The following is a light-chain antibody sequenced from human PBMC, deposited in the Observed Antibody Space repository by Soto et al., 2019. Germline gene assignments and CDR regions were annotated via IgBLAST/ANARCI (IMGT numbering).Light chain of an antibody. J-gene: IGLJ2*01. Sequence: QSALTQPASVSGSPGQSITISCTGTSSDVGGYNYVSWYQQHPGKAPKLMIYDVSNRPSGVSNRFSGSKSGNTASLTISGLQVEDEADYYCSSYTSSSTPHVVFGGGTQLTVL. CDR3: SSYTSSSTPHVV. V-gene: IGLV2-14*01. CDR1: SSDVGGYNY. CDR2: DVS.